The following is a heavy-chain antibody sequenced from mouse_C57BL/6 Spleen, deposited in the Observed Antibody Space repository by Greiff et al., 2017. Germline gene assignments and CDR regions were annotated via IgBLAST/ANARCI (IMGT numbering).Heavy chain of an antibody. CDR2: IYPRSGNT. D-gene: IGHD4-1*01. CDR1: GYTFTSYG. Sequence: QVQLQQSGAELARPGASVKLSCKASGYTFTSYGISWVKQRTGQGLEWIGEIYPRSGNTYYNEKFKGKATLTADKSSSTAYMELRSLTSEDSAVYVCAGVGRGGNLAYWGQGTLVTVSA. CDR3: AGVGRGGNLAY. J-gene: IGHJ3*01. V-gene: IGHV1-81*01.